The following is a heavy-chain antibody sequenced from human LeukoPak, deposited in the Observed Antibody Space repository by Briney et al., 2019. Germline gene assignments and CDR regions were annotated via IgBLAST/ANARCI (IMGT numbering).Heavy chain of an antibody. CDR1: GGSISSSNYY. J-gene: IGHJ4*02. Sequence: SETLSLTCTVSGGSISSSNYYWSWIRQPPGKGLEWIGEINHSGSTNYNPSLKSRVTISVDTSKNQFSLKLSSVTAADTAVYYCARGSQSLGYCSGGSCRAKIFDYWGQGTLVTVSS. CDR3: ARGSQSLGYCSGGSCRAKIFDY. CDR2: INHSGST. D-gene: IGHD2-15*01. V-gene: IGHV4-39*07.